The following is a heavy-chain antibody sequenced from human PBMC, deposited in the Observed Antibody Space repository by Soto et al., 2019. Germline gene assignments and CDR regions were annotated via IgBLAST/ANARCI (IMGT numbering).Heavy chain of an antibody. CDR3: ARDQRQSSGYSFDY. CDR1: GGSISSGGYY. V-gene: IGHV4-31*03. CDR2: IYYSGST. D-gene: IGHD3-22*01. Sequence: SETLSLTCTVSGGSISSGGYYWSWIRQHPGNGLEWIGYIYYSGSTYYNPSLKSRVTISVDTSKNQFSLKLSSVTAADTAVYYCARDQRQSSGYSFDYWGQGTLVTVSS. J-gene: IGHJ4*02.